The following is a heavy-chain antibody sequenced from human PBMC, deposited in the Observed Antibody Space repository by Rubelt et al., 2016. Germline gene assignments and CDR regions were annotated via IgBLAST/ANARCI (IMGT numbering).Heavy chain of an antibody. CDR3: ARDQLALYAFDI. CDR2: INAGNGNT. J-gene: IGHJ3*02. D-gene: IGHD1-1*01. CDR1: GYTFTSYA. V-gene: IGHV1-3*01. Sequence: QVQLVQSGAEVKKPGASVKVSCKASGYTFTSYAVHWVRQAPGQRLEWMGWINAGNGNTKYSQKFQGRVTITRDTPASTAYMELSSLRSEDTAVYFCARDQLALYAFDIWGQGTMVTVSS.